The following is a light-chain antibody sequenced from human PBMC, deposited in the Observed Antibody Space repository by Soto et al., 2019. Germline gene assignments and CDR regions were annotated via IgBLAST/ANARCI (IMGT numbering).Light chain of an antibody. J-gene: IGLJ1*01. CDR2: DVS. Sequence: QSVLTQPASVSGSPGQSITIPCTGTSSDVGGYNYVSWYQQHPGKAPKLMIYDVSSRPSGVSYRSSGSKSGNTASLTISGLQAEDEADYYCSSYTSSNTRYVFGTGTKVTVL. CDR3: SSYTSSNTRYV. CDR1: SSDVGGYNY. V-gene: IGLV2-14*01.